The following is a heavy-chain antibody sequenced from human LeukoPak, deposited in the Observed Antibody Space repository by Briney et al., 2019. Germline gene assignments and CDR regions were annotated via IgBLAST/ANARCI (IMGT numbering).Heavy chain of an antibody. CDR1: GYTFTSYG. V-gene: IGHV1-18*01. J-gene: IGHJ5*02. Sequence: ASVKVSCKASGYTFTSYGISWVRQAPGQGLEWMGWISAYNGNTNYAQKFQGRVTMTRDTSISTAYMELSRLRSDDTAVYYCARGRYYGSGSYLSVNWFDPWGQGTLVTVSS. D-gene: IGHD3-10*01. CDR2: ISAYNGNT. CDR3: ARGRYYGSGSYLSVNWFDP.